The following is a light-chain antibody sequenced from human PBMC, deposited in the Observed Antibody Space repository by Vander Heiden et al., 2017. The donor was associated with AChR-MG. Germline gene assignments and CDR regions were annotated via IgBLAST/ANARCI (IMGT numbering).Light chain of an antibody. CDR1: SSDVGSYNL. J-gene: IGLJ1*01. CDR3: CSYAGSSTYV. V-gene: IGLV2-23*02. Sequence: QSALNQPASGAGAPGQSITISCTGTSSDVGSYNLVSWYQQHPGNAPKLMIYEVSKRPSGVSTRFSGSKSGNTASLTISGLQAEDEADYYCCSYAGSSTYVFGTGTKVTVL. CDR2: EVS.